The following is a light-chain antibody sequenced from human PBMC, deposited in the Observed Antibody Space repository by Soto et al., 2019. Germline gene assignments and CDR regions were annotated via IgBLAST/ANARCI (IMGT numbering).Light chain of an antibody. CDR3: SSYTSSDTLV. Sequence: QSALTQPASVSGSPGRSITSSCTGTTSDVGLYNYVSWYQQHPGKAPKLMISEVSNRPSGVSNRFSGSKSGNTASLTISGLQAEDEADYYCSSYTSSDTLVFGAGTKVTVL. CDR1: TSDVGLYNY. CDR2: EVS. V-gene: IGLV2-14*01. J-gene: IGLJ2*01.